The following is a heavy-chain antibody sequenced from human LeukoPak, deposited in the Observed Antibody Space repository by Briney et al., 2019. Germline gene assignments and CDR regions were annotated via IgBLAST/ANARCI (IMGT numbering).Heavy chain of an antibody. CDR2: IYTSGST. J-gene: IGHJ4*02. V-gene: IGHV4-61*02. CDR1: GGSISSGSYY. D-gene: IGHD3-22*01. Sequence: SETLSLTCTVSGGSISSGSYYWSWIRQPAGKGLEWIGRIYTSGSTNYNPSLKSRVTISVDTSKNQFSLKLSSVTAADTAVYYCARGGDSSGYWGLVNYWGQGTLVTVSS. CDR3: ARGGDSSGYWGLVNY.